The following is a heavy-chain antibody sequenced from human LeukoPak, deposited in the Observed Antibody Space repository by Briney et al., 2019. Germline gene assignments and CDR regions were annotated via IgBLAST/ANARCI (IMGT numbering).Heavy chain of an antibody. CDR1: GFTFSSYA. D-gene: IGHD3-16*02. J-gene: IGHJ6*02. CDR3: AKSHNRDDYVWGSYRYTGYYYYGMDV. Sequence: GGSLRLSCAASGFTFSSYAMSWVRQAPGKGLEWVSAISGSGGSTYYADSVKGRFTISRGNSKNTLYLQMNSLRAEDTAVYYCAKSHNRDDYVWGSYRYTGYYYYGMDVWGQGTTVTVSS. CDR2: ISGSGGST. V-gene: IGHV3-23*01.